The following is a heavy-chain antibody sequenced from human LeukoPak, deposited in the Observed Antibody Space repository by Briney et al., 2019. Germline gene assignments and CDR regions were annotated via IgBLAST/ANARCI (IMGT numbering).Heavy chain of an antibody. CDR1: GGSFSGYY. CDR2: INHSGST. CDR3: APRGDIEHSYGYGKWFDP. D-gene: IGHD5-18*01. J-gene: IGHJ5*02. V-gene: IGHV4-34*01. Sequence: SETLSLTCAVYGGSFSGYYWSWIRQPPGKGLEWIGEINHSGSTNYNASLKSRVTVSVDSSKNQFSLRLSSVTAADTAVYYCAPRGDIEHSYGYGKWFDPWGQGTRVAVSS.